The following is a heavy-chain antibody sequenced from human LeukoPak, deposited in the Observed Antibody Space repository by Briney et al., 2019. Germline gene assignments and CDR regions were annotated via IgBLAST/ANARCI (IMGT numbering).Heavy chain of an antibody. Sequence: ASVKVSCKASGYTFTSYAMNWVRQAPGQGLEWMGWINTNTGNPTYAQGFTGRFVFSLDTSVSTAYLQISSLKAEDTAVYYCARRTNAGVAVDQFDYWGQGTLVTVSS. CDR2: INTNTGNP. D-gene: IGHD6-19*01. CDR1: GYTFTSYA. V-gene: IGHV7-4-1*02. CDR3: ARRTNAGVAVDQFDY. J-gene: IGHJ4*02.